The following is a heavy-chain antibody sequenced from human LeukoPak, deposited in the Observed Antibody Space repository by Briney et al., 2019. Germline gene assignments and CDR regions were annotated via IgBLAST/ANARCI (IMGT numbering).Heavy chain of an antibody. D-gene: IGHD3-3*01. CDR1: GGTFSSYA. V-gene: IGHV1-69*13. CDR3: ATLPIYYDFWSGYIY. Sequence: SVKVSCKPSGGTFSSYAISWVRQAPGQGLEWMGGIIPIFGTANYAQKFQGRVTITADESTSTAYMELSSLRSEDTAVYYCATLPIYYDFWSGYIYWGQGTLVTVSS. J-gene: IGHJ4*02. CDR2: IIPIFGTA.